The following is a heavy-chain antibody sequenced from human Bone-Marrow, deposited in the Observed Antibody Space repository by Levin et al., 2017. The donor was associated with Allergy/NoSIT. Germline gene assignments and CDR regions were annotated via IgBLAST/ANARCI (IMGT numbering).Heavy chain of an antibody. CDR1: GFTFSSYS. J-gene: IGHJ2*01. D-gene: IGHD3-22*01. Sequence: GESLKISCAASGFTFSSYSMNWVRQAPGKGLEWVSSISSSSSYIYYADSVKGRFTISRDNAKNSLYLQMNSLRAEDTAVYYCARRYYYYDSSGYYWYFDRWGRGTLVTVSS. V-gene: IGHV3-21*01. CDR3: ARRYYYYDSSGYYWYFDR. CDR2: ISSSSSYI.